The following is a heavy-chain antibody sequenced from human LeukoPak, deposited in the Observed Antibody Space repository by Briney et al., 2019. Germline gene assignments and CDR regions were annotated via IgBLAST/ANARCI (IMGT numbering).Heavy chain of an antibody. V-gene: IGHV3-48*03. D-gene: IGHD3-3*01. CDR3: ARGSGYYDFWSGYQFDY. CDR1: GFTFSRFE. J-gene: IGHJ4*02. CDR2: ISTGTYI. Sequence: GGSLRLSCVASGFTFSRFEMNWVRQAPGKGLEWISHISTGTYIAYTDSVKGRFTISRDNAKNSLYLQMNSLRAEDTAVYYCARGSGYYDFWSGYQFDYWGQGTLVTVSS.